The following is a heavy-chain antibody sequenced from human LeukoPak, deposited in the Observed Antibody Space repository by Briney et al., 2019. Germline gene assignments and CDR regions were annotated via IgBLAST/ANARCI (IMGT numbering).Heavy chain of an antibody. J-gene: IGHJ4*02. D-gene: IGHD1-1*01. V-gene: IGHV3-23*01. CDR2: ITGNGGTT. CDR1: GFSFSNYG. Sequence: PGGSLRLSCAASGFSFSNYGMNWVRQAPGKGLEWVSGITGNGGTTYYADSVKGRFTISRDNSKNTLFLQMDSLKNEDTAMYYCARARRTGYAFGPQADWGQGTLVTVSS. CDR3: ARARRTGYAFGPQAD.